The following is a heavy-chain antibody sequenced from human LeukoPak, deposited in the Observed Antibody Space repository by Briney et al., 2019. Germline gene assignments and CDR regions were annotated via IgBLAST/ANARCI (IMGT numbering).Heavy chain of an antibody. CDR3: AADVPLGDCSSTSCYTVDY. Sequence: PSETLSLTCTVSGGSISSYYWSWIRQPPGKGLEWIGYIYYSGSTNYNPSLKSRVTISVDTPKNQFSLKLSSVTAADTAVYYCAADVPLGDCSSTSCYTVDYWGQGTLVTVSS. J-gene: IGHJ4*02. V-gene: IGHV4-59*12. CDR2: IYYSGST. D-gene: IGHD2-2*02. CDR1: GGSISSYY.